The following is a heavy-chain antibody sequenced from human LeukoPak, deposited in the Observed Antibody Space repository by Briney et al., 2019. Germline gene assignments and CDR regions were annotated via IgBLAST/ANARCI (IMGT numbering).Heavy chain of an antibody. CDR2: INHSGST. Sequence: SETLSLTCAVYGGSSRGYYWSWIRQPPGKGLEWIGEINHSGSTNYNPSLKSRVTISVDTSKNQFSLKLSSVTAADTAVYYCARDPNYGGNPPKLDYWGQGTLVTVSS. V-gene: IGHV4-34*01. J-gene: IGHJ4*02. D-gene: IGHD4-23*01. CDR3: ARDPNYGGNPPKLDY. CDR1: GGSSRGYY.